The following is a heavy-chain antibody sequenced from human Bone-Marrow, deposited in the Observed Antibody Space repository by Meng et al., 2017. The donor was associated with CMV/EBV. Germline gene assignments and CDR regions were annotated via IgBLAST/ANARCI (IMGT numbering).Heavy chain of an antibody. Sequence: GGSLRLSCAASGFTFSSYSMNWVRQAPGKGLEWVSYISSSSSTIYYADSVKGRFTISRDNAKNSLYLQMNSLRAEDTAVYYCARSGHSNYGYYYGIDDWGQGTTVTVSS. CDR3: ARSGHSNYGYYYGIDD. J-gene: IGHJ6*02. CDR2: ISSSSSTI. CDR1: GFTFSSYS. V-gene: IGHV3-48*04. D-gene: IGHD4-11*01.